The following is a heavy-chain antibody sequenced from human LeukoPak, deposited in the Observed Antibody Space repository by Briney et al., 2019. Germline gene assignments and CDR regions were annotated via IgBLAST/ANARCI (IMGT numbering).Heavy chain of an antibody. CDR3: ATSGWTLGGQFDY. V-gene: IGHV4-34*01. CDR1: GGSFSGYY. Sequence: SETLSLTCAVYGGSFSGYYWSWIRQPPGRGLEWIGEINHSGSTNYNPSLKSRVTISVGTSKNQFSLKLSSVTAADTAVYYCATSGWTLGGQFDYWGQGTLVTVSS. D-gene: IGHD6-19*01. J-gene: IGHJ4*02. CDR2: INHSGST.